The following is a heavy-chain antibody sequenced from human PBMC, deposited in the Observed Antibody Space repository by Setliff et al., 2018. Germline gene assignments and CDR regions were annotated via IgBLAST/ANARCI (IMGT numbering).Heavy chain of an antibody. CDR3: ARLALTGYDSSGYYYALDYYYYMDV. V-gene: IGHV3-48*01. J-gene: IGHJ6*03. D-gene: IGHD3-22*01. CDR1: GFTFSSHG. CDR2: ISTSSSTI. Sequence: GGSLRLSCVASGFTFSSHGMTWVRLAPGKGLEWISYISTSSSTIYNADSVRGRFTISRDNANHSLYLQMNSLRAEDTAVYYCARLALTGYDSSGYYYALDYYYYMDVWGKGTTVTVSS.